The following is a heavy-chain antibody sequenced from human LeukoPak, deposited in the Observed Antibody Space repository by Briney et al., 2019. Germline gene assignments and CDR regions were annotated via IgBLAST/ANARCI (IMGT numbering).Heavy chain of an antibody. CDR1: GFTLSSYG. Sequence: GRSLRLSCAASGFTLSSYGMHWVRQAPGKGLEWVAVISYDGSNKYYADSVKGRFTISRDNSKNTLYLQMNSLRAEDTAVYYCAKDLYSNPDYWGQGTLVTVSS. CDR2: ISYDGSNK. V-gene: IGHV3-30*18. CDR3: AKDLYSNPDY. J-gene: IGHJ4*02. D-gene: IGHD6-13*01.